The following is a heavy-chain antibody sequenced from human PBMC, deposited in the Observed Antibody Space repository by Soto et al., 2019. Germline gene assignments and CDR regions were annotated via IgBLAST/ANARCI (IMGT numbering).Heavy chain of an antibody. V-gene: IGHV3-9*01. D-gene: IGHD3-22*01. CDR2: ISWNSGSI. CDR3: AKDSYYDSSGSIDY. J-gene: IGHJ4*02. Sequence: GGSLRLSCAASGFTFGDYAMHWDQQAPGKGLEWVSGISWNSGSIGYADSVKGRFTISRDNAKNSLYLQMNSLRAEDTALYYCAKDSYYDSSGSIDYWGQGTLVTVSS. CDR1: GFTFGDYA.